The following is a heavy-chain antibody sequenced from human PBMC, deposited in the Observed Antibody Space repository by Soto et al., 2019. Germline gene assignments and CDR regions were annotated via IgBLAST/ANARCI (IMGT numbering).Heavy chain of an antibody. Sequence: QVQLVQSGAEVKKPGSSVKVSCKASGGTLSSYAISWVRPAPGQGLEWMGGIIPIFGTANYAQKFQGRVTITADESTSTAYMELSSLRSEDTAVYYCARGSIAALVSYYGMDVWGQGTTVTVSS. J-gene: IGHJ6*02. D-gene: IGHD6-6*01. CDR2: IIPIFGTA. CDR3: ARGSIAALVSYYGMDV. CDR1: GGTLSSYA. V-gene: IGHV1-69*01.